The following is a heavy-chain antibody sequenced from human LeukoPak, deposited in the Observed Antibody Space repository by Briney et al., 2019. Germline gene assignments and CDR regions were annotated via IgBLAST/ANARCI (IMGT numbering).Heavy chain of an antibody. Sequence: ASVKVSCKASGYTFTSYGISWVRQAPGQGLEWMGWISAYNGNTNYAQKLQGRVTMTTDTSTSTAYMELRSLGSDDTAVYYCARGVVPAAPRAYYYYYMDVWGKGTTVTVSS. D-gene: IGHD2-2*01. CDR2: ISAYNGNT. CDR3: ARGVVPAAPRAYYYYYMDV. J-gene: IGHJ6*03. CDR1: GYTFTSYG. V-gene: IGHV1-18*01.